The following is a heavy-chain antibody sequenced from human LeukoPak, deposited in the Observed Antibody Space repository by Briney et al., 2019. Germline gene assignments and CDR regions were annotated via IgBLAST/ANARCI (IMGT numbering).Heavy chain of an antibody. D-gene: IGHD6-13*01. CDR3: ASSAVAGSPIYFQH. Sequence: GASVTVSCKASGYTFTGYYMHWVRQAPGQGLEWMGRINPNSGGTNYAQKFQGRVTMTRDTSISTAYMELSRLRSDDTAVYYCASSAVAGSPIYFQHWGQGTLVTVSS. J-gene: IGHJ1*01. V-gene: IGHV1-2*06. CDR2: INPNSGGT. CDR1: GYTFTGYY.